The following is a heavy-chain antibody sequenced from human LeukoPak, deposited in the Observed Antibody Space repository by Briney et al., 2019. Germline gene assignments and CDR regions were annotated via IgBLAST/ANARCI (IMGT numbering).Heavy chain of an antibody. CDR1: GGSISSYY. CDR2: IYYSGST. V-gene: IGHV4-59*01. J-gene: IGHJ4*02. Sequence: SSETLSLTCTVSGGSISSYYWSWIRQPAGKGLEWIGYIYYSGSTNYNPSLKSRVTISVDTSKNQFSLKLSSVTAADTAVYYCARENDYGDYAFDYWGQGTLVTVSS. D-gene: IGHD4-17*01. CDR3: ARENDYGDYAFDY.